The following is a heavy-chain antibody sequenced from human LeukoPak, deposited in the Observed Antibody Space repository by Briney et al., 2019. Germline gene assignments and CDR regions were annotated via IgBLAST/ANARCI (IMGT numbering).Heavy chain of an antibody. CDR1: GFTFSGSW. J-gene: IGHJ4*02. CDR2: INQDGGEK. Sequence: PGGSLRLSCAASGFTFSGSWMSWVRQAPGKGLEWVASINQDGGEKYSLDSVKGRFTISRDNTKSSLYLQMNSLRAEDTAMYYCARYRHLYYWGQGTLATVSS. CDR3: ARYRHLYY. V-gene: IGHV3-7*01. D-gene: IGHD3-16*01.